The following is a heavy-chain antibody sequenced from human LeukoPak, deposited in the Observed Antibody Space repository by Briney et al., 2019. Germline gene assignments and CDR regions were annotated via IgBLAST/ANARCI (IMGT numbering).Heavy chain of an antibody. J-gene: IGHJ3*02. Sequence: GGSLRLSCAASGFTFSSYEMDWVRQAPGKGLEWVSYISIDGKTIHYADSVKGRFTISRDNSKNTLYLQMNSLRAEDTAVYYCARDEAVMTTVLSDAFDIWGQGTMVTVSS. CDR3: ARDEAVMTTVLSDAFDI. D-gene: IGHD4-17*01. CDR2: ISIDGKTI. CDR1: GFTFSSYE. V-gene: IGHV3-48*03.